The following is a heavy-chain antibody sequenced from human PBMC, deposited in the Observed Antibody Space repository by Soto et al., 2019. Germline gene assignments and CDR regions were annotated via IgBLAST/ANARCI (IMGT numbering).Heavy chain of an antibody. CDR3: ARDGIGGTVFRGYLDY. J-gene: IGHJ4*02. CDR2: IRFDGSNE. Sequence: QEQLVESGGGVVQPGTSLRLSCAVPGGIFHGYGMHWLRQAPGKGLEWVAIIRFDGSNEEYADSVKGRFTISRDNSKNTLYLQMNTLGAEDTAVYYCARDGIGGTVFRGYLDYWGRGTVVTVSS. CDR1: GGIFHGYG. D-gene: IGHD1-7*01. V-gene: IGHV3-33*01.